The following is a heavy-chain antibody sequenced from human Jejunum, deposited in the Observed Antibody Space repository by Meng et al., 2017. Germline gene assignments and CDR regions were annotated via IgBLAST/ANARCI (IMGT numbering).Heavy chain of an antibody. CDR3: TRAPGDGYFDS. V-gene: IGHV3-72*01. CDR1: GFTFSDYY. J-gene: IGHJ4*02. CDR2: IRNKANSFTT. Sequence: VQSVEAGGGFVQPGGSLRLSCAASGFTFSDYYMDWVRQAPGKGLEWVARIRNKANSFTTEYAASVKGRFTISRDESKNSLYLQMNSLTTEDTAIYYCTRAPGDGYFDSWGQGALVTVSS. D-gene: IGHD5-24*01.